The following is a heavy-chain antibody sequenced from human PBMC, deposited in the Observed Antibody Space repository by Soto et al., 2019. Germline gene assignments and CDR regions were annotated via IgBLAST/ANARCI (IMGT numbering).Heavy chain of an antibody. CDR2: ISYDGSNK. D-gene: IGHD6-19*01. CDR3: DRKDNSGLDY. Sequence: QVQLVESGGGVVQPGRSLRLSCAASGFTFSNYGIHWVRQAPGKGPEWVALISYDGSNKYYADSVKGRFTISRDNSKNTMYLQMNSLRDEDTAMYYCDRKDNSGLDYWGQGTLVTVSS. CDR1: GFTFSNYG. V-gene: IGHV3-30*03. J-gene: IGHJ4*02.